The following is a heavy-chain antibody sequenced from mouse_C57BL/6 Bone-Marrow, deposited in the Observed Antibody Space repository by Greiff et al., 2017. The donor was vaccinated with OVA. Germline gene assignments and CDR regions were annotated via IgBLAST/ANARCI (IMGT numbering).Heavy chain of an antibody. V-gene: IGHV1-50*01. CDR3: ARRGVGRRGFDY. CDR1: GYTFTSYW. Sequence: QVQLQQPGAELVKPGASVKLSCKASGYTFTSYWMQWVKQRPGQGLEWIGEIDPSDSYTNYNQKFKGKATLTVDTSSSTAYMQLSSLTSEDSAVYYCARRGVGRRGFDYWGQGTTLTVSS. CDR2: IDPSDSYT. D-gene: IGHD6-1*01. J-gene: IGHJ2*01.